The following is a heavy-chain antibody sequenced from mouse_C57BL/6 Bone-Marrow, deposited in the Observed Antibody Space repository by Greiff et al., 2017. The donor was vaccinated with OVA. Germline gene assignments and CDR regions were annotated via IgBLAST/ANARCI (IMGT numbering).Heavy chain of an antibody. V-gene: IGHV1-81*01. CDR3: ARILRPAWFAY. CDR2: IYPRSGNT. J-gene: IGHJ3*01. Sequence: VMLVESGAELARPGASVKLSCKASGYTFTSYGISWVKQRTGQGLEWIGEIYPRSGNTYYNEKFKGKATLTADKSSSTAYMELRSLTSEDSAVYFCARILRPAWFAYWGQGTLVTVSA. D-gene: IGHD1-1*01. CDR1: GYTFTSYG.